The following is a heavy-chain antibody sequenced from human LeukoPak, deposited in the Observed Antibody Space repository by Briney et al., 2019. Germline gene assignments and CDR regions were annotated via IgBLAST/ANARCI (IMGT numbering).Heavy chain of an antibody. CDR1: GYRFTSYW. D-gene: IGHD5-24*01. Sequence: GESLKISCKGSGYRFTSYWIGGVRQMRGKGLEWMGIIYPGDSVTRYSSSFQGQVTIAADKSISTAYLQWSSLEASDTAMYYCARRDGYGAYDIWGQGTMVTVSS. V-gene: IGHV5-51*01. J-gene: IGHJ3*02. CDR3: ARRDGYGAYDI. CDR2: IYPGDSVT.